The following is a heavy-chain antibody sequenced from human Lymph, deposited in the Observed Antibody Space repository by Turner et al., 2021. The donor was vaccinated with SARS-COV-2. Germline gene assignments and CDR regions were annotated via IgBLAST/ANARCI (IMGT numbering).Heavy chain of an antibody. Sequence: QLQLQESGPGLVKPSETLSLTCTVSGGSFSSSRYYWGWNRQPPGKGLEWIVSPNCGGSTYYNPALKSLVTISVDTSKNQFSLKLSSGTAADTAVYYCARRRQWLVHWYFDLWGRGTLVTVSS. CDR3: ARRRQWLVHWYFDL. J-gene: IGHJ2*01. CDR2: PNCGGST. V-gene: IGHV4-39*01. CDR1: GGSFSSSRYY. D-gene: IGHD6-19*01.